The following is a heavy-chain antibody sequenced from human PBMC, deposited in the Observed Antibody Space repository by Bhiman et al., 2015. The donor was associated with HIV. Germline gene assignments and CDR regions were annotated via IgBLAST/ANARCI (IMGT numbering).Heavy chain of an antibody. Sequence: EVQLVESGGGLVQPGGSLRLSCAASGFTFSYYWMSWVRQAPGKGLEWVANINQDGSEKHYVDSVEGRFTISRDNAKNSLYLQMNSLRAEDTAVYYCARDSGSYRTFDYWGQGTMVTVSS. CDR3: ARDSGSYRTFDY. J-gene: IGHJ3*01. CDR2: INQDGSEK. D-gene: IGHD1-26*01. V-gene: IGHV3-7*04. CDR1: GFTFSYYW.